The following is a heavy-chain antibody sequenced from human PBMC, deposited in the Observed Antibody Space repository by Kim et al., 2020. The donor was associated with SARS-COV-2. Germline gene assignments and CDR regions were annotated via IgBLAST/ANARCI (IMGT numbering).Heavy chain of an antibody. CDR2: GST. D-gene: IGHD3-10*01. Sequence: GSTYYNPSRKSRVTISVDTSKNQFSLKLSSVTAADTAVYYCASYIRAVDYWGQGTLVTVSS. J-gene: IGHJ4*02. V-gene: IGHV4-30-2*04. CDR3: ASYIRAVDY.